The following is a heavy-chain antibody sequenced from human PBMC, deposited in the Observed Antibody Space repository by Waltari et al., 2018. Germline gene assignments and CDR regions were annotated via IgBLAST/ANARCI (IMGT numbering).Heavy chain of an antibody. J-gene: IGHJ4*02. D-gene: IGHD2-21*02. CDR2: IYHSGST. CDR1: GYSISSGSY. V-gene: IGHV4-38-2*01. Sequence: QVQLQESGPGLVKPSETLSLTCAVSGYSISSGSYWGWIRQPPGKGLEWIGSIYHSGSTYYNPSLKSRVTISVDTSKNQFSLKLSSVTAADTAVYYCARLAYCGGDCYSREVQYYFDYWGQGTLVTVSS. CDR3: ARLAYCGGDCYSREVQYYFDY.